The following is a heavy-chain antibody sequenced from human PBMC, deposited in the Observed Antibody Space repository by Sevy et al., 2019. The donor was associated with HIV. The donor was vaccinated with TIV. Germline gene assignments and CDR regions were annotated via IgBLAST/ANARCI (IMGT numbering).Heavy chain of an antibody. CDR2: IKSKTDGGTT. J-gene: IGHJ4*02. V-gene: IGHV3-15*01. CDR1: GFTFSNAW. Sequence: GGSLRLSCAASGFTFSNAWMSWVRQAPGKGLEWVGRIKSKTDGGTTDYAAPVKGRFTISRDDSKNTLYLQMNSLKTEDTAVYYCTTDAQASGDYDVYWGQGTLVTVSS. CDR3: TTDAQASGDYDVY. D-gene: IGHD4-17*01.